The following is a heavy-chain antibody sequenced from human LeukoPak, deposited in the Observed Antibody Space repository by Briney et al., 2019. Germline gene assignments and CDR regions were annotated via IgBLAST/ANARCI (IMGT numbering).Heavy chain of an antibody. Sequence: SETLSLTCTVSGGSISSSSYYWGWVRQPPGKGLEWIGSIYYSGSTYYNPSLKSRVTISVDTSKNQFSLKLGSVTAADTAVYYCARGDSSGWYAHFDYWGQGTLVTVSS. CDR3: ARGDSSGWYAHFDY. D-gene: IGHD6-19*01. J-gene: IGHJ4*02. CDR1: GGSISSSSYY. V-gene: IGHV4-39*07. CDR2: IYYSGST.